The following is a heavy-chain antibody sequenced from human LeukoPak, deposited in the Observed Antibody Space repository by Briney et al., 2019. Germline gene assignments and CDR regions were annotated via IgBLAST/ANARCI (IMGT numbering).Heavy chain of an antibody. CDR2: IYGGGST. Sequence: GGSLRLSCAASGFTVSSNYMSWVRQAPGKGLEWVSVIYGGGSTYYADSVKGRFTISRDSSKNTLSLQMNSLRAEDTALYYCARVPAAAGSYFDYWGQGTLVTVSS. V-gene: IGHV3-53*01. J-gene: IGHJ4*02. CDR3: ARVPAAAGSYFDY. D-gene: IGHD6-13*01. CDR1: GFTVSSNY.